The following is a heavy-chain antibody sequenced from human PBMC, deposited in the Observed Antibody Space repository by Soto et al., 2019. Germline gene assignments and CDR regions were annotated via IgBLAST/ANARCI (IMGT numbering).Heavy chain of an antibody. J-gene: IGHJ6*02. Sequence: PGESLKISCKGSGYSFTSYWIGWVRQMPGKGLEWMGIIYPGDSDTRYSPSFQGQVTISADKSISTAYLQWSSLKASDTAMYYCARHRGTVVTTGNYYYYGMDVWGQGTTVTVSS. CDR1: GYSFTSYW. CDR3: ARHRGTVVTTGNYYYYGMDV. V-gene: IGHV5-51*01. CDR2: IYPGDSDT. D-gene: IGHD2-15*01.